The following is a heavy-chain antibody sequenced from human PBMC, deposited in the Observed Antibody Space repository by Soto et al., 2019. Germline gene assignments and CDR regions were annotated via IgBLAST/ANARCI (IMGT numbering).Heavy chain of an antibody. CDR1: GGSISSDNYF. CDR3: AREAKSAAASDAFDI. D-gene: IGHD2-15*01. V-gene: IGHV4-31*03. J-gene: IGHJ3*02. Sequence: SETLSLTCTVSGGSISSDNYFWSWIRQHPGKGLEWIGYIDYIGRAYYNPSLKSRVTTSVDTSKNQFSLRLSSVTVADTATYYCAREAKSAAASDAFDIWGQGTVVTVSS. CDR2: IDYIGRA.